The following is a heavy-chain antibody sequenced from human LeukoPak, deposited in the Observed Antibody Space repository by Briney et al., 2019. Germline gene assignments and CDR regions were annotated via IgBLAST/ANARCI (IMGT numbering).Heavy chain of an antibody. CDR1: GFTFSSYG. CDR3: ARSLLLAAAVYYYGMDV. Sequence: PGGSLRLSCAASGFTFSSYGMHWVRQAPGKGLEWVAVIWYDGSNKYYADSVKGRFTISRDNSKNTLYLQMNSLRAEDTAVYYCARSLLLAAAVYYYGMDVWGQGTTVTVSS. V-gene: IGHV3-33*01. J-gene: IGHJ6*02. D-gene: IGHD6-13*01. CDR2: IWYDGSNK.